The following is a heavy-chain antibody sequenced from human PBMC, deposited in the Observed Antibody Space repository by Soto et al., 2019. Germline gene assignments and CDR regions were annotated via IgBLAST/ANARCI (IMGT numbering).Heavy chain of an antibody. CDR2: IKQDGSEK. D-gene: IGHD3-10*01. Sequence: GGSLRLSCAASGFNFSSYWMSWVRQAPGKGLEWVANIKQDGSEKYYVDSVKGRFTISRDNAKNSLYLQMNSLRAEDTAVYYCAREGGLLWFGEPYYFDCWGQGTLVTVSS. CDR3: AREGGLLWFGEPYYFDC. CDR1: GFNFSSYW. J-gene: IGHJ4*02. V-gene: IGHV3-7*03.